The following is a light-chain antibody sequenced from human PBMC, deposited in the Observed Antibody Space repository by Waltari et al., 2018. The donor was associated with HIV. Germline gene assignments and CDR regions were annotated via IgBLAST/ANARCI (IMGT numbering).Light chain of an antibody. CDR2: EVT. CDR3: CSYAGVDTPVV. J-gene: IGLJ2*01. V-gene: IGLV2-23*02. CDR1: SRDVGSYNL. Sequence: QSALTQPASMSGSPGQSITISCSGTSRDVGSYNLVSWYQQQPGKVPKLIIYEVTKRPSDVSNRFSASKSGDTASLTISGLQPEDEADYYCCSYAGVDTPVVFGGGTKLTVL.